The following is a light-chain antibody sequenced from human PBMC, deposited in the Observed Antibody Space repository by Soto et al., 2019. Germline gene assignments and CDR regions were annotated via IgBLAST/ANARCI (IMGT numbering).Light chain of an antibody. CDR2: GAS. V-gene: IGKV3-20*01. CDR3: QQYGSSPRT. CDR1: QSVSSSY. Sequence: EIVLTQSPGTLSLSPGERATLSCRASQSVSSSYLAWYQQKPGQAPRLFIYGASSRATGIPDRFSGSGSGTDFTLTISRLEPEDFAGYYCQQYGSSPRTFGGGTKVEIK. J-gene: IGKJ4*01.